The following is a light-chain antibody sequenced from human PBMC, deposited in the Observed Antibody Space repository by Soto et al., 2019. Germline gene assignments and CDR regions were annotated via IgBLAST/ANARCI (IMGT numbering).Light chain of an antibody. V-gene: IGKV3-11*01. CDR3: QQRSSWPLT. CDR2: DAS. Sequence: DIVMTQSPATLSVSPGERATLSCRASQSVRSYLAWYQQKPGQAPRLLIYDASNRATGIPARFSGSGSGTDFTLTISSLEPEDFAVYYCQQRSSWPLTFGGGTKVDIK. J-gene: IGKJ4*01. CDR1: QSVRSY.